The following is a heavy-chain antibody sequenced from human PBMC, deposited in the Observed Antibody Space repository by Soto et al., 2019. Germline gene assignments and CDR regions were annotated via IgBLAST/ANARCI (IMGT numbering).Heavy chain of an antibody. CDR2: VYYNGST. CDR1: GASISHYY. Sequence: SETLSLTCTVSGASISHYYWSWIRQSPGKRLEWIGYVYYNGSTEYNPSLRSRVTLSLDTSQDQISLKLSSLTAADTAVYYCARGGPLWFGESVTWFDPWGKEIPFTASS. CDR3: ARGGPLWFGESVTWFDP. D-gene: IGHD3-10*01. V-gene: IGHV4-59*01. J-gene: IGHJ5*02.